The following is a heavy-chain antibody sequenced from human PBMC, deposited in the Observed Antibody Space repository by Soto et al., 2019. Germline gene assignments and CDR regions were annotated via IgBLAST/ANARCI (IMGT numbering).Heavy chain of an antibody. V-gene: IGHV4-59*08. CDR1: GGSISSYY. CDR3: ARHRKTDYGDYEGPEDAFDI. CDR2: IYYSGST. J-gene: IGHJ3*02. Sequence: QVQLQESGPGLVKPSETLSLTCTVSGGSISSYYWSWIRQPPGKGLEWIGYIYYSGSTNYNPSLKGRVTLSVDTSKNQFSLKLSSVTAADTAVYYCARHRKTDYGDYEGPEDAFDIWGQGTMVTVSS. D-gene: IGHD4-17*01.